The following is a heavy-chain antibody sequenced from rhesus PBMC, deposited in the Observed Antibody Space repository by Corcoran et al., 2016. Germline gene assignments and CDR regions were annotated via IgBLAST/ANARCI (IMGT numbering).Heavy chain of an antibody. CDR2: IYGSRTST. CDR3: ARGPYSSGYDY. D-gene: IGHD6-31*01. V-gene: IGHV4S10*01. CDR1: GGSISDSYR. Sequence: QVQLQESGPGVVKPSETLSLTCAVSGGSISDSYRWSWIRQPPGNGLEWIGYIYGSRTSTNYNPSLKSRVTISKDTSNNQFSLKLSSVTAADTAVYYCARGPYSSGYDYWGQGVLVTVSS. J-gene: IGHJ4*01.